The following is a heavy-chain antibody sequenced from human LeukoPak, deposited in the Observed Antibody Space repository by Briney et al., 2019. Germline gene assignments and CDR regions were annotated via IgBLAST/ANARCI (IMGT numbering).Heavy chain of an antibody. V-gene: IGHV4-59*01. D-gene: IGHD2-2*01. Sequence: PSETLSLTCTVSGGSISTYYWSWIRQPPGKGLEWIGYIYYSGSTDYNPSLKNRVTISVDTSKNQFSLNLSSVSAADTAVYYCAREKRQYRQLGYSYYHGMDVWGQGTTVTVSS. J-gene: IGHJ6*02. CDR1: GGSISTYY. CDR2: IYYSGST. CDR3: AREKRQYRQLGYSYYHGMDV.